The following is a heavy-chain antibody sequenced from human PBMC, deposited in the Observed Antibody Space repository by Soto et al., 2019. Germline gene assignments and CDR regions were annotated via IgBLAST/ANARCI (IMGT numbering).Heavy chain of an antibody. CDR1: GGSISSYY. D-gene: IGHD5-12*01. CDR3: ARAEGGYSGYDLGTIYYYYGMDV. CDR2: IYYSGST. Sequence: SETLSLTCTVSGGSISSYYWSWIRQPPGKGLEWIGYIYYSGSTNYNPSLKSRVTISVDTSKNQFSLKLSSVTAADTAVYYCARAEGGYSGYDLGTIYYYYGMDVWGQGTTVTVSS. J-gene: IGHJ6*02. V-gene: IGHV4-59*01.